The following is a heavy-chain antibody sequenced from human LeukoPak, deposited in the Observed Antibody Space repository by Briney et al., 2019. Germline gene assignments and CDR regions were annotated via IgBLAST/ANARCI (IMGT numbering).Heavy chain of an antibody. CDR1: GFTFSNAW. D-gene: IGHD1-26*01. V-gene: IGHV3-15*01. CDR2: IKSKTDGGTK. J-gene: IGHJ4*02. Sequence: PGGSLRLSCAASGFTFSNAWMSWVRQAPGKGLEWVGRIKSKTDGGTKDYAAPVKGRFTISRDDSKNTLYLQMNSLNTEDTAVYYCSVRDGGSSRCFDYWGQGTLVIVSS. CDR3: SVRDGGSSRCFDY.